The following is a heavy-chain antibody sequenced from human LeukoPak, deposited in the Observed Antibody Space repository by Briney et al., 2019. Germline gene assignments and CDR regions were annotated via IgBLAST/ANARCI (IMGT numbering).Heavy chain of an antibody. CDR1: GFTFSGYG. Sequence: GGSLRLSCPASGFTFSGYGMSWVRQAPGKGLEWVSSISDSGSGTYYADSVKGRFTISRDNSKNTLYLQMNSLRAEDTAVYYCAKRTDTSGNRGGALDIWGQGTMVAVSS. J-gene: IGHJ3*02. CDR3: AKRTDTSGNRGGALDI. CDR2: ISDSGSGT. D-gene: IGHD3-22*01. V-gene: IGHV3-23*01.